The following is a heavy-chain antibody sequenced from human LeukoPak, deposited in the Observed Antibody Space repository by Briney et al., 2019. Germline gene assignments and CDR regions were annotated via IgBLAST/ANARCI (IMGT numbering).Heavy chain of an antibody. CDR2: IYSGGST. CDR1: GFTVSSNY. D-gene: IGHD2/OR15-2a*01. Sequence: GGSLRLSCAASGFTVSSNYMSWVRQAPGKGLEWVSVIYSGGSTYYADSVKGRFTISRDNSKNTLYLQMNSLRAEDTAVYYCARVVRSKGLDYWGQGTLVTVSS. CDR3: ARVVRSKGLDY. V-gene: IGHV3-66*01. J-gene: IGHJ4*02.